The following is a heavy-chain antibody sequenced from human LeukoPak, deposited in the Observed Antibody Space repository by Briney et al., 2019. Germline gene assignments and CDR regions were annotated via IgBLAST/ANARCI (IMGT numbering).Heavy chain of an antibody. CDR3: GRLTLTGVAGRGWFDA. CDR2: MPFDENVADNEIP. J-gene: IGHJ5*02. CDR1: GDSISDSGWS. Sequence: SETLSLTCKVSGDSISDSGWSWGWVRQFAGKRLEWIGTMPFDENVADNEIPSYNPSLKRRVFISAEKSKNQLSLKVNSVTAADTASYYCGRLTLTGVAGRGWFDAWGQGTLVIVSS. V-gene: IGHV4-39*01. D-gene: IGHD3-3*01.